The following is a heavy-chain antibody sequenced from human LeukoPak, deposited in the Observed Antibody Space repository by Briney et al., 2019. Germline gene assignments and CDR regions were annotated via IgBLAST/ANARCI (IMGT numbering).Heavy chain of an antibody. Sequence: QPGGSLRLSCAGSAFTFSDYWMSWVREAPGNGLEGVAIIKQDGSEKYYVDSGKGRFPISRDNAKNPVDLEMDSLRVEDTAVYYCARESYKWGSRIYWGQGTLVTVSS. CDR2: IKQDGSEK. D-gene: IGHD2-15*01. CDR1: AFTFSDYW. V-gene: IGHV3-7*01. J-gene: IGHJ4*02. CDR3: ARESYKWGSRIY.